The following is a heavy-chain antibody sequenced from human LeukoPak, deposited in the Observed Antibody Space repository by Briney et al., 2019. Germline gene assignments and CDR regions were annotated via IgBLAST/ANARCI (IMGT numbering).Heavy chain of an antibody. Sequence: ASVTVSCTASGYTFTSYGISWVRQAPGQGLEWMGWISAYNGNTNYAQKLQGRVTMTTDTSTSTAYMELRSLRSDDTAVYYCARDGEEDGGTLPFDYWGQRTLVTVSS. CDR1: GYTFTSYG. J-gene: IGHJ4*02. CDR2: ISAYNGNT. CDR3: ARDGEEDGGTLPFDY. D-gene: IGHD4-23*01. V-gene: IGHV1-18*01.